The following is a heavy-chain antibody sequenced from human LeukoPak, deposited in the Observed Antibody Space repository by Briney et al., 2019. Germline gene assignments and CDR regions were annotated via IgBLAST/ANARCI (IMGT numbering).Heavy chain of an antibody. CDR1: GGSISSGDYY. CDR3: ARAGVRTCSSTSCYPYYYYGMDV. J-gene: IGHJ6*02. D-gene: IGHD2-2*01. V-gene: IGHV4-30-4*01. Sequence: PSQPLSLTCTVSGGSISSGDYYWSWIRQPPGKGLEWIGYLYYSGSTSYHPSLKSRVTISVDTSKNQFSLKLSSVTAADTAVYYCARAGVRTCSSTSCYPYYYYGMDVWGQGTTVTVSS. CDR2: LYYSGST.